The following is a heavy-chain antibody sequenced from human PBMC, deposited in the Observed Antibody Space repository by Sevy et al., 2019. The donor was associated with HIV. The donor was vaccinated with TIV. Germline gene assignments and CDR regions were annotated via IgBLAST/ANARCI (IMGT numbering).Heavy chain of an antibody. CDR3: ARDSYYDFWSGYFYGMDV. V-gene: IGHV3-74*01. CDR2: INSDGSST. CDR1: GFTFSSYW. Sequence: GGSLRLSCAASGFTFSSYWMHWVRQAPGKGLVWVSRINSDGSSTRYADSVKGRFTISRDNAKNTLYLQMNSLRAEDTAVYYCARDSYYDFWSGYFYGMDVWGQGTTVTVSS. D-gene: IGHD3-3*01. J-gene: IGHJ6*02.